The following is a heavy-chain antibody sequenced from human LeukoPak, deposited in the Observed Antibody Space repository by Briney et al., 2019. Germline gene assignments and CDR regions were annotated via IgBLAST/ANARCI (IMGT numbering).Heavy chain of an antibody. Sequence: SVKVSCKASGGTFTSYAISWVRRAPGQGLEWMGRIIPIFGTANYAQKFQGRVTITTDESTSTAYMELSSLRSEDTAVYYCARDVGYYYDSSGYYYGYWGQGTLVTVSS. J-gene: IGHJ4*02. CDR3: ARDVGYYYDSSGYYYGY. V-gene: IGHV1-69*05. CDR2: IIPIFGTA. D-gene: IGHD3-22*01. CDR1: GGTFTSYA.